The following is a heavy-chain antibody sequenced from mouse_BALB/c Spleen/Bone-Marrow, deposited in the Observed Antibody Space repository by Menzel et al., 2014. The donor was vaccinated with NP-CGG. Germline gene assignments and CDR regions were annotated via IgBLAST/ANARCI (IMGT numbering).Heavy chain of an antibody. Sequence: VQLQQSGAELVKPGASVKLSCTASGFNIKDTYMHWVKQRPEQGLEWIGRIDPANGNTKYDPKFQGKATITAGTSSNTAYLQPSSLTSEDTAFYFCARIYYYGRGYFDYWGQGTTLTVSS. J-gene: IGHJ2*01. D-gene: IGHD1-1*01. V-gene: IGHV14-3*02. CDR2: IDPANGNT. CDR1: GFNIKDTY. CDR3: ARIYYYGRGYFDY.